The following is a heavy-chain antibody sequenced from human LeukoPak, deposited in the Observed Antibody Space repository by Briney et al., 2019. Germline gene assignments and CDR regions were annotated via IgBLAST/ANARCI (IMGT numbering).Heavy chain of an antibody. J-gene: IGHJ4*02. CDR1: GFTFSSYA. V-gene: IGHV3-23*01. D-gene: IGHD6-19*01. CDR3: AKARYSNGWYTYDF. CDR2: FSGSGGIT. Sequence: GGSLRLSCAASGFTFSSYAMSWVRQAPVKGLEWVSVFSGSGGITCYADSVKGRFTISRDNSKNTLFLQMNSLRAEDTAVYYCAKARYSNGWYTYDFWGQGTLVTVSS.